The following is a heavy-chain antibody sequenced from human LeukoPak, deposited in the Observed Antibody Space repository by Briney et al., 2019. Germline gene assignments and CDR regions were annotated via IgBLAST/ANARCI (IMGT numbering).Heavy chain of an antibody. CDR3: ARDLPSIAVAGTMDV. CDR2: ISYDGSNK. J-gene: IGHJ6*02. CDR1: GFTFSSYA. Sequence: GGSLKLSCAASGFTFSSYAMHWVRQAPGKGLEWVAVISYDGSNKYYADSVKGRFTISRDNSKNTLYLQMNSLRAEDTAVYYCARDLPSIAVAGTMDVWGQGTTVTVSS. V-gene: IGHV3-30-3*01. D-gene: IGHD6-19*01.